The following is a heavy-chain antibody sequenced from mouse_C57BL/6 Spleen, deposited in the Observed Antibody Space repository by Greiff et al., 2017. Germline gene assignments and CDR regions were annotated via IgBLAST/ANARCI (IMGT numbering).Heavy chain of an antibody. CDR3: EREGVFAY. V-gene: IGHV1-84*01. CDR2: INPGSGYT. CDR1: GYTFTDYY. J-gene: IGHJ3*01. Sequence: QVQLQQPGAELVMPGASVKISCKASGYTFTDYYINWVKQRPGQGLEWIGCINPGSGYTKYNEKFKGKATLTVDTSSSTAYMQLSSLTSEHSAVYYWEREGVFAYWGRGTLVTVSA.